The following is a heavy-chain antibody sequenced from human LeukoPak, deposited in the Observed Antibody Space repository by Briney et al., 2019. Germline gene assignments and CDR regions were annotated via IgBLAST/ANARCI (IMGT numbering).Heavy chain of an antibody. CDR3: ARGQGYESYYYMDV. CDR1: GFTLSTYA. J-gene: IGHJ6*03. V-gene: IGHV3-30*04. Sequence: GGSLRLSCAASGFTLSTYAIHWVRQAPGKGLEWVAVISFDGVNTFYADSVKGRFTISRDNSNNTVYLQMTNLRPEDTAVFYCARGQGYESYYYMDVWGKGTTVSVSS. D-gene: IGHD2-2*01. CDR2: ISFDGVNT.